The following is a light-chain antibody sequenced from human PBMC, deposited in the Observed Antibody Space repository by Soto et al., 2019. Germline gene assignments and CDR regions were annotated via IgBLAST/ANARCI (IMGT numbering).Light chain of an antibody. V-gene: IGKV1-5*01. Sequence: DIQMTQSPSTLSASVGDRVTITCRAGQSISDWLAWYQQIPGKAPKLLIFDASTLQSGVPSRFSGSGSGKEFTLTIRSLQPDDFGTYYCQEYTSATFGRGTRLEIK. CDR2: DAS. J-gene: IGKJ2*01. CDR1: QSISDW. CDR3: QEYTSAT.